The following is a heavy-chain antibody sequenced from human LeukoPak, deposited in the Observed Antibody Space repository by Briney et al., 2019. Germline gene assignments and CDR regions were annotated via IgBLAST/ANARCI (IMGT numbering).Heavy chain of an antibody. CDR1: GFTFSSYG. Sequence: GGSLRLSCAASGFTFSSYGMHWVRLAPGNGLEWEAVITYDGSNKYYADSVKVRFTISRDNSKNTLYLQMNSLRAEDTAVYYCAKDLRPYNSGFDFDYWGQGTLVTVSS. V-gene: IGHV3-30*18. D-gene: IGHD1-20*01. CDR2: ITYDGSNK. CDR3: AKDLRPYNSGFDFDY. J-gene: IGHJ4*02.